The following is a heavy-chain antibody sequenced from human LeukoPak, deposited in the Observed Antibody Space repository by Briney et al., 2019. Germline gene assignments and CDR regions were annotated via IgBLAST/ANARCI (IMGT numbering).Heavy chain of an antibody. CDR3: AKVLSGSQDY. Sequence: GESLRLSCAASGFTFSGHAMSWVRQAPGKGLNWLSTITGGAENTYYADSVKSRFAISRDNSKNTVYLQMDSLRVEDTAVYYCAKVLSGSQDYWGQGTLVTVFS. CDR1: GFTFSGHA. CDR2: ITGGAENT. D-gene: IGHD1-26*01. V-gene: IGHV3-23*01. J-gene: IGHJ4*02.